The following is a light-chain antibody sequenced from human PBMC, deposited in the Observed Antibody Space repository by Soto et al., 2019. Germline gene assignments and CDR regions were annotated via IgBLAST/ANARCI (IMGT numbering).Light chain of an antibody. Sequence: IQMTHSPSSLSASVGDRVTITRRASQSISSYLNWYQQKPGEAPKLLIYAASSLQSGVPSRFSGSGSGTNFTLTIDSLQPEDFATYYCQQSYSLWFTFGQGTKVEIK. V-gene: IGKV1-39*01. CDR3: QQSYSLWFT. J-gene: IGKJ1*01. CDR1: QSISSY. CDR2: AAS.